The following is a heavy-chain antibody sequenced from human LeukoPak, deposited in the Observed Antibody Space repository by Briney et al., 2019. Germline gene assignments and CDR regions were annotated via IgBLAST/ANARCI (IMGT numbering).Heavy chain of an antibody. CDR3: ARGPLDFWSGYSNTAEYFQH. J-gene: IGHJ1*01. V-gene: IGHV4-4*07. CDR1: GGSISSYY. D-gene: IGHD3-3*01. Sequence: RSSETLSLTCTVSGGSISSYYWSWIRQPAGKGLEWIGRIYTSGSTNYNPSLKSRVTMSVDTSKNQFSLKLSSVTAADTAVYYCARGPLDFWSGYSNTAEYFQHWGQGTLVTVSS. CDR2: IYTSGST.